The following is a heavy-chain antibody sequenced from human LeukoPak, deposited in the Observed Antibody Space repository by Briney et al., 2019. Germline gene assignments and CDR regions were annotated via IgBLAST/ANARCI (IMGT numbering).Heavy chain of an antibody. CDR1: GYTFTGYY. V-gene: IGHV1-2*02. J-gene: IGHJ4*02. D-gene: IGHD3-22*01. CDR2: INLNSGGT. Sequence: GASVKVSFKASGYTFTGYYMHWVRQAPGQGLEWMGWINLNSGGTNYAQKFQGRVTMTRDTSISTAYMELSRLRSDDTAVYYCARVSVSTTYYYDSSGYYLTSWGQGTLVTVSS. CDR3: ARVSVSTTYYYDSSGYYLTS.